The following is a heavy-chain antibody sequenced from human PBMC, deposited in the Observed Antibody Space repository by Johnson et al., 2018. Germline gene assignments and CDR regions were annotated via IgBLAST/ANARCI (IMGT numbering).Heavy chain of an antibody. J-gene: IGHJ6*02. CDR1: GYNFNGFY. V-gene: IGHV1-2*02. CDR3: AREGNWRWDAHFYGMDV. D-gene: IGHD1-26*01. Sequence: QVQLVQSGAEVKKPGASVKVSCKASGYNFNGFYMHWVRQAPGQGLEWMGWFNPSTGGTNYAQKFQGRVTMTSDTSISTAYMELSGLEYDDTAVYYCAREGNWRWDAHFYGMDVWGQGTTVTVSS. CDR2: FNPSTGGT.